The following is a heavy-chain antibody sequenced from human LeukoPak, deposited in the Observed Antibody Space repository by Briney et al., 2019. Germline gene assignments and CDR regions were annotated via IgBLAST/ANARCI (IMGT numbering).Heavy chain of an antibody. J-gene: IGHJ4*02. D-gene: IGHD2-2*01. CDR2: INPNTGET. CDR3: ASYPRYSSTPPFDY. Sequence: ASVKVSXKASGYTFTGYYMHWVRQAPGQGLEWIGWINPNTGETNSAQKFQGRVTMTRDTTINTAYMELTRLTSDDTAVYYCASYPRYSSTPPFDYWGQGTLVTVSS. V-gene: IGHV1-2*02. CDR1: GYTFTGYY.